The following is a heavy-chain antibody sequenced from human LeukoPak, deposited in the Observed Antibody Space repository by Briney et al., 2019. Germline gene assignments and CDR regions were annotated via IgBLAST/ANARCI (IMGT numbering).Heavy chain of an antibody. CDR2: IYTSGST. V-gene: IGHV4-61*02. Sequence: SQTLSLTCTVSGGSISSGSYYWSWIRQPAGKGLKWIGRIYTSGSTNYNPSLKSRVTISVDTSKNQFSLKLSSVTAADTAVYYCARYYYGSGSYYPYFDYWGQGTLVTVSS. D-gene: IGHD3-10*01. J-gene: IGHJ4*02. CDR3: ARYYYGSGSYYPYFDY. CDR1: GGSISSGSYY.